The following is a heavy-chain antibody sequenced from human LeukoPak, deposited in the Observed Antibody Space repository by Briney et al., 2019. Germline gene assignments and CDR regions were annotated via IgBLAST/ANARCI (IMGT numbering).Heavy chain of an antibody. J-gene: IGHJ4*02. D-gene: IGHD2-21*01. V-gene: IGHV4-39*01. CDR2: IYYTGST. CDR1: GGSISSGSYY. Sequence: SETLSLTCTVSGGSISSGSYYWGWIRQPPGKGLEWIGSIYYTGSTYYSPSLKSRLTISLDTSKGQFSLKLSSVTAADTAVYYCAGYVVVIDYWGQGTLVTVSS. CDR3: AGYVVVIDY.